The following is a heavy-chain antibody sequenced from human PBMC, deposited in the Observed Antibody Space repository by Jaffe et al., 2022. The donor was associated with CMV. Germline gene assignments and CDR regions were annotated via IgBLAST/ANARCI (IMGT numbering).Heavy chain of an antibody. CDR2: IYYSGST. D-gene: IGHD3-3*01. J-gene: IGHJ6*03. CDR3: ARRGPSFWSGYYGNDYYYYMDV. Sequence: QVQLQESGPGLVKPSETLSLTCTVSGGSISSYYWSWIRQPPGKGLEWIGYIYYSGSTNYNPSLKSRVTISVDTSKNQFSLKLSSVTAADTAVYYCARRGPSFWSGYYGNDYYYYMDVWGKGTTVTVSS. CDR1: GGSISSYY. V-gene: IGHV4-59*08.